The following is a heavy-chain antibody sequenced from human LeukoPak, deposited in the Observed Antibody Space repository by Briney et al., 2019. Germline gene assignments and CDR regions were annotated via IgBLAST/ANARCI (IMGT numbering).Heavy chain of an antibody. CDR2: ISYDGTNQ. Sequence: PGGSLRRSCAASGFTFSRYAFHWVRQAPGKGLEWVAVISYDGTNQYYADSVKGRFTISKDNSKNTLYLQISSLRSEDTAVYYCAREGEATKFCSSSSCIPDFWGQGTLVTVSS. D-gene: IGHD2-2*01. J-gene: IGHJ4*02. CDR1: GFTFSRYA. V-gene: IGHV3-30*04. CDR3: AREGEATKFCSSSSCIPDF.